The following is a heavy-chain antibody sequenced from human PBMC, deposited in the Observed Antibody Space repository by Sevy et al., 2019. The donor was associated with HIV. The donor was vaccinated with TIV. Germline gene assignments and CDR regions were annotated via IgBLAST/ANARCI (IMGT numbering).Heavy chain of an antibody. J-gene: IGHJ5*02. V-gene: IGHV3-33*01. CDR2: IWYDGINK. CDR1: GFIFSTYG. CDR3: ARDSRNGLDP. Sequence: GGSLRLSCVASGFIFSTYGMHWVRQAPGKGLEWVAVIWYDGINKDYADSVKGRFIISRDNSKNTMYLEMDSLRAEDTAVYYCARDSRNGLDPWGQGALVTVSP. D-gene: IGHD2-8*01.